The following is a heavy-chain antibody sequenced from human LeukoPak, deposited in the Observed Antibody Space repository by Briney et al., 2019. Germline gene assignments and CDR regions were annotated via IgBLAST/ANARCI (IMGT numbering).Heavy chain of an antibody. CDR3: ARVSDIVVVPAAFYFDY. J-gene: IGHJ4*02. V-gene: IGHV1-8*01. CDR2: MNPSSGNT. CDR1: GYTFTSSD. D-gene: IGHD2-2*01. Sequence: ASVKVSCKASGYTFTSSDINWVRQATGQGLEWMGWMNPSSGNTGYAQKFQGRVTLTRDTSISTAYMELTSLRSEDTAVYYCARVSDIVVVPAAFYFDYWGQGALVTVSS.